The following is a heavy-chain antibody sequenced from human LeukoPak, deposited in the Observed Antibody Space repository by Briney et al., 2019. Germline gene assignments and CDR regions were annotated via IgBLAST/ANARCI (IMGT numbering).Heavy chain of an antibody. CDR1: GYTFTSYG. V-gene: IGHV1-18*01. D-gene: IGHD2-8*02. Sequence: ASVKVSCKASGYTFTSYGISWVGQAPGKGLEGMGWISAYNGNTNYAQKLQGRVTMTTDTSTSTAYMELRSLRSDDTAVYYCARGPTGGSFYYFDYWGQGTLVTVSS. J-gene: IGHJ4*02. CDR2: ISAYNGNT. CDR3: ARGPTGGSFYYFDY.